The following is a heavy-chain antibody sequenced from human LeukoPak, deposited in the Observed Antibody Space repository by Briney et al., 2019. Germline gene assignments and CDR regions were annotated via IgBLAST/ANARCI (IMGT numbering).Heavy chain of an antibody. CDR1: GFTFSSYA. CDR3: ARGWAYLDY. J-gene: IGHJ4*02. Sequence: GGSLRLSCAASGFTFSSYAMSWVRQAPGKGLEWVSAISSSSYIYYADSVKGRFTISRDNAKSSLYLQMNSLRAEDTAVYYCARGWAYLDYWAQGTLVTVSS. D-gene: IGHD3-16*01. CDR2: ISSSSYI. V-gene: IGHV3-21*06.